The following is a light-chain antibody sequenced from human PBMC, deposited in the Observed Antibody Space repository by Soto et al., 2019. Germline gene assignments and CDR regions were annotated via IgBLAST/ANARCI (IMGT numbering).Light chain of an antibody. V-gene: IGKV1-39*01. J-gene: IGKJ2*01. CDR3: QQSSSTLYT. Sequence: DIQMTQSPSSLSASVGDRVTITCRARQSIGTKLSWYQQKPGKAPKLLIHAASSLQSGVPSRFSGSGSGTDFTLTISSLQPEDFAVYYCQQSSSTLYTFGQGTNLEIK. CDR1: QSIGTK. CDR2: AAS.